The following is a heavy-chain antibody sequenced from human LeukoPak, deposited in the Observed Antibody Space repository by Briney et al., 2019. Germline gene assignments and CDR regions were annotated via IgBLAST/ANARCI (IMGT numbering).Heavy chain of an antibody. V-gene: IGHV3-21*01. J-gene: IGHJ4*02. CDR3: ARDTLYSSSSPGYYFDY. CDR1: GFTFSSYS. Sequence: GGSLRLSCAASGFTFSSYSMNWVRQAPGKGLEWVSSISSSSSYIYYADSVKGRFTISRDNAKNSLYLQMNSLRAEDTAVYDCARDTLYSSSSPGYYFDYWGQGTLVTVSS. CDR2: ISSSSSYI. D-gene: IGHD6-6*01.